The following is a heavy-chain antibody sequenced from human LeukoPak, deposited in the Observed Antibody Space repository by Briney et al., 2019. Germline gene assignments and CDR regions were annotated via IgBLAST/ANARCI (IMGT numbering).Heavy chain of an antibody. CDR3: VRDWGYDSSGYWQKYFDT. J-gene: IGHJ4*02. V-gene: IGHV3-74*01. CDR1: GFTFTTFR. D-gene: IGHD3-22*01. CDR2: INHDGSST. Sequence: PGGSLRLSCATSGFTFTTFRMHWVRQAPGKGLVWVSRINHDGSSTNYADSVKGRFTISRDNAKNTVYLQMNSLRAEDTAVYYCVRDWGYDSSGYWQKYFDTWGQGTLVTVSS.